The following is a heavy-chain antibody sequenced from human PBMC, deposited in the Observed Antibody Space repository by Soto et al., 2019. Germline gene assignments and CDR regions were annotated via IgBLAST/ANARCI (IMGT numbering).Heavy chain of an antibody. J-gene: IGHJ4*02. Sequence: PSETLSLTCAVSGGSISSSNWWSWVRQPPGKGLERIGEIYHSGSTNYNPSLKSRVTISVDKSKNQFSLKLSSVTAADTAVYYCARDLIAVAGSFDYWGQGTLVTVSS. CDR3: ARDLIAVAGSFDY. D-gene: IGHD6-19*01. V-gene: IGHV4-4*02. CDR1: GGSISSSNW. CDR2: IYHSGST.